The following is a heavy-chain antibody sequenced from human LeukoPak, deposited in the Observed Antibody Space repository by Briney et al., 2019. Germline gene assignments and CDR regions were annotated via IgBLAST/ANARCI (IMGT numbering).Heavy chain of an antibody. D-gene: IGHD4-17*01. V-gene: IGHV3-73*01. Sequence: PGGSLRLSCTASGFTFSGSAMHWVRQASGKGLEWVGRIRSKANNYATSYAASVKGRFTISRDDAKNTAYLQMNSLKTEDTAVYYCTRLESVTTGDHWGQGTLVTVSS. CDR1: GFTFSGSA. CDR3: TRLESVTTGDH. CDR2: IRSKANNYAT. J-gene: IGHJ4*02.